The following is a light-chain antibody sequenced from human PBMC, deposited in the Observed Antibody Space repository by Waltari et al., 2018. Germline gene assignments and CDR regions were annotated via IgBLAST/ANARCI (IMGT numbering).Light chain of an antibody. CDR1: QSVSSY. V-gene: IGKV3-11*01. J-gene: IGKJ5*01. CDR2: DAS. CDR3: QQNSNLIT. Sequence: EIVLTQSPATLSLSPGERATLSCRASQSVSSYLAWYQQKPGQAPRLLIYDASNRATGITARCSGSGSGTDFTLTSSSLEPEDVAVYYRQQNSNLITFGQGTRLEIK.